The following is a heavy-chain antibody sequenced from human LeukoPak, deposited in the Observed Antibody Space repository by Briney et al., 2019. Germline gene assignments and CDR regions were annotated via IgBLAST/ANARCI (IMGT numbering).Heavy chain of an antibody. CDR2: IKQDGSEK. CDR3: AKELRECSGGSCSFVYYYYYYMDV. Sequence: GGSLRLSRAASGFTFSSYWMSWVRQAPGKGLEWVANIKQDGSEKYYVDSVKGRFTISRDNSKNTLYLQMNSLRAEDTAVYYCAKELRECSGGSCSFVYYYYYYMDVWGKGTTVTVSS. D-gene: IGHD2-15*01. J-gene: IGHJ6*03. V-gene: IGHV3-7*01. CDR1: GFTFSSYW.